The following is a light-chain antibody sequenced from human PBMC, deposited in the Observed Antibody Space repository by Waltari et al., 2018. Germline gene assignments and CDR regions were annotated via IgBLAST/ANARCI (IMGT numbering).Light chain of an antibody. CDR2: KDS. J-gene: IGLJ2*01. CDR3: YSAADNNQGV. CDR1: VLAKKY. V-gene: IGLV3-27*01. Sequence: SYELTQPSSVSVSPGQPARITCSGDVLAKKYARWFQQKPGQAPVLVIYKDSERPSGIPERFSGSSSGTTVTLTISGAQVEDEADYYCYSAADNNQGVFGGGTKLTVL.